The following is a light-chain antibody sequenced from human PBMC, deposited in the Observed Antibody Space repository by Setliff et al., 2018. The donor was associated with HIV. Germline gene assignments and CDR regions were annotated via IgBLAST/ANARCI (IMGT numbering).Light chain of an antibody. CDR3: CSYAGGNTFI. CDR1: SSDVGNYNL. J-gene: IGLJ1*01. Sequence: QSALAQPASVSGSAGQSITISCTGTSSDVGNYNLVSWYQQYPGKAPKLIIYEVRKRPSGVSYRFSGSKSGDTASLTISTLQAEDEADYHCCSYAGGNTFIFGTGTKVTVL. V-gene: IGLV2-23*02. CDR2: EVR.